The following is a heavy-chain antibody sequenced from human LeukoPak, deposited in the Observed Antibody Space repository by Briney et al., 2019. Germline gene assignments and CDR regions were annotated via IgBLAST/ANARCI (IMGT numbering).Heavy chain of an antibody. J-gene: IGHJ4*02. CDR2: ISGSGGST. V-gene: IGHV3-23*01. Sequence: GGSLRLSCAASGFTFSSYAMSWVRQAPGKGLEWVSAISGSGGSTYYADSVKGRFTISRDNSKNTLYLQMNSLRSEDTAVYYCAKLGIVGATRSYFDYWGQGTLVTVSS. D-gene: IGHD1-26*01. CDR1: GFTFSSYA. CDR3: AKLGIVGATRSYFDY.